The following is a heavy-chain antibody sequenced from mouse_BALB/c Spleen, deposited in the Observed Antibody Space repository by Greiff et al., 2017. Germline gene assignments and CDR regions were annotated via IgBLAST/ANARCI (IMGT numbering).Heavy chain of an antibody. J-gene: IGHJ2*01. CDR1: GFAFSSYD. CDR3: ARHEDYGSFDY. Sequence: DVKLVESGGGLVKPGGSLKLSCAASGFAFSSYDMSWVRQTPEKRLEWVAYISSGGGSTYYPDTVKGRFTISRDNAKNTLYLQMSSLKSEDTAMYYCARHEDYGSFDYWGQGTTLTVSS. V-gene: IGHV5-12-1*01. CDR2: ISSGGGST. D-gene: IGHD1-2*01.